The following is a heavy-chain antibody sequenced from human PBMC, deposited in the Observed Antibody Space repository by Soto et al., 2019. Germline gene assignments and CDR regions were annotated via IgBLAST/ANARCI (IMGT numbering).Heavy chain of an antibody. D-gene: IGHD3-10*01. CDR2: IYPGDSDT. Sequence: GESLKISCKGSGYSFTSYWIGWVRQMPGKGLEWMGIIYPGDSDTRYSPSFQGQVTISADKSISTAYLQWSSLKASDTAMYYCARPGYYYGSGSYYLNYYGMDVWGQGTTVTVSS. J-gene: IGHJ6*02. V-gene: IGHV5-51*01. CDR3: ARPGYYYGSGSYYLNYYGMDV. CDR1: GYSFTSYW.